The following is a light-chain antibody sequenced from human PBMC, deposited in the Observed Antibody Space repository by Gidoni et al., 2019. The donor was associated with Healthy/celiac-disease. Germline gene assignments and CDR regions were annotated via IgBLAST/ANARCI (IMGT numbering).Light chain of an antibody. CDR1: NIGSKS. J-gene: IGLJ3*02. V-gene: IGLV3-21*04. CDR2: YDR. Sequence: SYVLTQPPSVSVAPGKTARITCGVNNIGSKSVHWYQQKPGQAPVLVIYYDRDRPSGIPERFSGSNSVNTATLTISRVEAGDEADYYCQVWDSSSDHWVFGGGTKLTVL. CDR3: QVWDSSSDHWV.